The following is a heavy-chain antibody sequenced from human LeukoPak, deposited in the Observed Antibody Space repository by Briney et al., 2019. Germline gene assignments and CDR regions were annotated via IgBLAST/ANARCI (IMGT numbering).Heavy chain of an antibody. CDR2: VSGNGGRT. V-gene: IGHV3-23*01. CDR1: GFTFSSYA. Sequence: PGGSLRLSCAASGFTFSSYAMNWDRQVPGKVLEGVSGVSGNGGRTDYADSVKGRFTISRDNSKNSLFLQMNSLRAEDTAIYFFVIKQKAEYDILTGNDYWGQGTLVTVSS. D-gene: IGHD3-9*01. CDR3: VIKQKAEYDILTGNDY. J-gene: IGHJ4*02.